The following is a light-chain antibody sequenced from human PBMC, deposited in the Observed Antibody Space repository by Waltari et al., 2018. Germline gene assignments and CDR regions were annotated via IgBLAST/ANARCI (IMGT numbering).Light chain of an antibody. CDR1: QSLVHSNGNTY. J-gene: IGKJ1*01. Sequence: DVVMTQSPLSLSVTLGQPASISCRSSQSLVHSNGNTYLHWFQQRPGQSPRRLIYKVSDRDSGVPDRFSGSGSGTDFTLKISRVEPEDVGVYYCKEGTHWPPTFGQGTKVEIK. V-gene: IGKV2-30*02. CDR2: KVS. CDR3: KEGTHWPPT.